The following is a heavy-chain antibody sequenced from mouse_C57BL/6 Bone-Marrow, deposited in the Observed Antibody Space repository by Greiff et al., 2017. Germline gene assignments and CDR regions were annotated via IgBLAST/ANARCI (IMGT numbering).Heavy chain of an antibody. J-gene: IGHJ2*01. CDR1: GYTFTSYD. V-gene: IGHV1-85*01. CDR3: ARWDGDFPFDY. D-gene: IGHD2-13*01. Sequence: VQLQQSGPELVKPGASVKLSCKASGYTFTSYDITWVKQRPGQGLEWIGWIYPRDGSTKYNEKFKGKATLTVDTSSSTAYMELHSLTSEDSAVYCCARWDGDFPFDYWGQGTTLTVSS. CDR2: IYPRDGST.